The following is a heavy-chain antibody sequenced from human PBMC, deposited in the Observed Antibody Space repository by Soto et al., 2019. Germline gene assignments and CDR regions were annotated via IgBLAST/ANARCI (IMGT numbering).Heavy chain of an antibody. J-gene: IGHJ4*02. V-gene: IGHV1-18*04. CDR3: VRRHSIHAVADPEPYFAY. CDR2: ISPYNGYT. CDR1: RYTITSYA. Sequence: SAKPSSKAPRYTITSYARCWVRQAQRQGLEWMGWISPYNGYTNFAQKFQGRVTMTTDTSSSTAYMELRSLRYDDTAVYFCVRRHSIHAVADPEPYFAYWGQGTLVPGSP. D-gene: IGHD6-19*01.